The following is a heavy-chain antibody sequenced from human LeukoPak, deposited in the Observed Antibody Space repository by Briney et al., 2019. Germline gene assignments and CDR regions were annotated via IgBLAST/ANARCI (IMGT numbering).Heavy chain of an antibody. CDR1: GFTFNNYA. D-gene: IGHD5-18*01. Sequence: SGGSLRLSCAASGFTFNNYAMTWVRQAPGKGLEWVSVIGGSTGSTYYADSVKGRFTISRDNSKNTLYLQMNSLRAEDTAVYYCAKDYSYGLFDYWGQGTLVTVSS. J-gene: IGHJ4*02. CDR2: IGGSTGST. CDR3: AKDYSYGLFDY. V-gene: IGHV3-23*01.